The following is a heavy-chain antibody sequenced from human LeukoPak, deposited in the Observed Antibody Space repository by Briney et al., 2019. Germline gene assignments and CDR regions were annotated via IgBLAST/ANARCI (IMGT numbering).Heavy chain of an antibody. CDR2: ISYDGSNK. CDR1: GFTFSSYA. V-gene: IGHV3-30-3*01. CDR3: AREQVPTDAFDI. J-gene: IGHJ3*02. D-gene: IGHD1-1*01. Sequence: HSGGSLRLSCAASGFTFSSYAMHWVRQAPGKGLEWVAVISYDGSNKYYADSVKGRFTISRDNSKNTLYLQMNSLRAEDTAVYYCAREQVPTDAFDIWGQGTMVTVSS.